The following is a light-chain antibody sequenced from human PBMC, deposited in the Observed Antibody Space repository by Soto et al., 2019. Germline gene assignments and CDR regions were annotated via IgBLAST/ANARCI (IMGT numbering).Light chain of an antibody. CDR1: QSVSSNY. V-gene: IGKV3-20*01. CDR2: GAS. J-gene: IGKJ1*01. CDR3: QQCGSSPWT. Sequence: EIVLTQSPGTLSLSPGERATLSCRTSQSVSSNYLAWYQQKPGQAPRLLIYGASNRATGVPDRFSGSGSGTEFTLTISRLEPEDFAVYYCQQCGSSPWTFGQGTKVDIK.